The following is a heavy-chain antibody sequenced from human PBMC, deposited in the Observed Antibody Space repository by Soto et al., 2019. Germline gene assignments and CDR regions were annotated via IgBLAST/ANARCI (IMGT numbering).Heavy chain of an antibody. CDR2: ISAYNGNT. Sequence: QVQLVQSGAEVKKPGASVKVSCKASGYTFTSSGISWVRPAPGQGLEWMGWISAYNGNTNYAPKLQGRVTMTTDTSTSTAYMERRSLRSDDTAVYYCASRRSSWPVEYYGMDVWGQGTTVTVAS. CDR3: ASRRSSWPVEYYGMDV. V-gene: IGHV1-18*01. J-gene: IGHJ6*02. D-gene: IGHD6-13*01. CDR1: GYTFTSSG.